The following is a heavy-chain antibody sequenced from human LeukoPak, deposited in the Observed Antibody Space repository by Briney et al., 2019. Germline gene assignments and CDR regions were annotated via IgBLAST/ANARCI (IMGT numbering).Heavy chain of an antibody. Sequence: SETLSLTCTVSGGSVSSDSYWSWIRQPPGKGLEWIGYIYYSGSTNYNPSLQSRVTISVDTSKSQFSLKLSSVTAADTAVYYCARATYDSSVHFDYWGQGTLVTVSS. CDR3: ARATYDSSVHFDY. D-gene: IGHD3-22*01. CDR1: GGSVSSDSY. CDR2: IYYSGST. V-gene: IGHV4-61*01. J-gene: IGHJ4*02.